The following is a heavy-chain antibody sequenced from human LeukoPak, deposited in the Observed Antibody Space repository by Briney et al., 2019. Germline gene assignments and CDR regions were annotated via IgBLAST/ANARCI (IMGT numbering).Heavy chain of an antibody. CDR3: ARGPMPYSGSPFIDY. D-gene: IGHD1-26*01. Sequence: ASVKVPCKASGYTFTGYYMHWVRQAPGQGLEWMGWINPNSGGTNYAQKFQGRVTMTRDTSISTAYMELSRLRSDDTAVYYCARGPMPYSGSPFIDYWGQGTLVTVSS. CDR1: GYTFTGYY. CDR2: INPNSGGT. J-gene: IGHJ4*02. V-gene: IGHV1-2*02.